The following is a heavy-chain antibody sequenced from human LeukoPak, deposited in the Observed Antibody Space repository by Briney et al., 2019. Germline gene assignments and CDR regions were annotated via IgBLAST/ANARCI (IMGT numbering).Heavy chain of an antibody. D-gene: IGHD6-6*01. Sequence: GGSLRLSCAASGFTVSSNYMSWVRQTPGKGLEWVSVIYSGGSTYYADSVKGRFTISRDNSKNTLYLQMNSLRAEDTAVYYCAKDPGGQLVPALFDYWGQGTLVTVSS. CDR1: GFTVSSNY. CDR2: IYSGGST. V-gene: IGHV3-53*01. J-gene: IGHJ4*02. CDR3: AKDPGGQLVPALFDY.